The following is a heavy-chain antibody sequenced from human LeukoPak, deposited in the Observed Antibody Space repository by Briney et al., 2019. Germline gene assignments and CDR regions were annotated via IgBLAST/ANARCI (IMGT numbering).Heavy chain of an antibody. CDR2: IYFTGST. CDR3: ARGAAGGEFDY. D-gene: IGHD6-13*01. V-gene: IGHV4-59*08. J-gene: IGHJ4*02. CDR1: GGSISTYH. Sequence: PSETLSLTCTISGGSISTYHWTWIRQPPGEGLEWLGYIYFTGSTYYNPSLNSRVTISVVTSRNQFSLKLSSVTAADTAVYYCARGAAGGEFDYWGQGTLVTVSS.